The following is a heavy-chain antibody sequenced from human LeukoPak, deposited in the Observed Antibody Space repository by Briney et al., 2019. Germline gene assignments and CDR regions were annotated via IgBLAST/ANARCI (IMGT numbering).Heavy chain of an antibody. Sequence: PGGSLRLSCEASGFSLSSYAFHWVRQAPGKGLEWVSYISSSGSTIYYADSVKGRFTISRDNAKNSLYLQMNSLRAEDTAVYYCSRLRGYSYGYADYWGQGTLVTVSS. V-gene: IGHV3-48*03. CDR1: GFSLSSYA. CDR2: ISSSGSTI. J-gene: IGHJ4*02. CDR3: SRLRGYSYGYADY. D-gene: IGHD5-18*01.